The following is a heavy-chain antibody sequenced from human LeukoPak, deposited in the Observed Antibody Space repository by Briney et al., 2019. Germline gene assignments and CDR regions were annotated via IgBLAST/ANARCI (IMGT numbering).Heavy chain of an antibody. CDR2: IYTSGST. Sequence: PSETLSLTCTVSGGSISSGSYNWSWIRQPAGKGLEWIGRIYTSGSTNYNPSLKSRVTISVDTSKNQFSLKLSSVAAADTAVYYCARGYIFGNWFDPWGQGTLVTVSS. CDR3: ARGYIFGNWFDP. D-gene: IGHD3-3*02. CDR1: GGSISSGSYN. J-gene: IGHJ5*02. V-gene: IGHV4-61*02.